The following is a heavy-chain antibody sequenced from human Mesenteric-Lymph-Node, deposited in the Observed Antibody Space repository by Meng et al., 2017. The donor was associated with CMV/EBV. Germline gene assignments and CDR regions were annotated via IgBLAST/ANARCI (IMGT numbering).Heavy chain of an antibody. Sequence: GGSLRLSCAASGLTFRNYGMTWVRQAPGKGLDWVSVISIDGRTTYHADSVRGRFTMSRDNSKDTVYLQMNSLRSDDTAVYYCARGHYDFWSGYYVYWGQGTLVTVSS. CDR3: ARGHYDFWSGYYVY. CDR1: GLTFRNYG. CDR2: ISIDGRTT. V-gene: IGHV3-23*03. D-gene: IGHD3-3*01. J-gene: IGHJ4*02.